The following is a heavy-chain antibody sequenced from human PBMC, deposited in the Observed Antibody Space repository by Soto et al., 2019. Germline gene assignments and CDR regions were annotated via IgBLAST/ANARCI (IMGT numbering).Heavy chain of an antibody. CDR3: AQTLRYFDWLFRFDY. CDR2: IYYSGST. Sequence: SETLSLTCTVSGGSISSYYWGWIRQPPGKGLEWIGSIYYSGSTYYNPSLKSRVTISVDTSKNQFSLKLSSVTAADTAVYYCAQTLRYFDWLFRFDYWGQGTLVTVSS. CDR1: GGSISSYY. D-gene: IGHD3-9*01. J-gene: IGHJ4*02. V-gene: IGHV4-39*01.